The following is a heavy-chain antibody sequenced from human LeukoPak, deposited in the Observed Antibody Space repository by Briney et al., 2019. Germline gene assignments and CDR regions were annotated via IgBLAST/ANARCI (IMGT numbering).Heavy chain of an antibody. J-gene: IGHJ6*03. CDR1: AGSISSGSYD. CDR2: IYTSGST. D-gene: IGHD4-23*01. CDR3: ARVGTTVVTHYYYYMDV. Sequence: SETLSLTCTVAAGSISSGSYDWSWIRQPPWKGLEWIGRIYTSGSTNYNPSLKSRVTMSVDTSKNQFSLKLSSVTAADTAVYYCARVGTTVVTHYYYYMDVWGKGTTVTVSS. V-gene: IGHV4-61*01.